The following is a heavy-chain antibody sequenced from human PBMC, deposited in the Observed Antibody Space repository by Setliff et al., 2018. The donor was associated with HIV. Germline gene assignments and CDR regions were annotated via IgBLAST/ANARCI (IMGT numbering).Heavy chain of an antibody. CDR3: ARDFSWATDS. Sequence: PSETLSLSCAASGFTFDVSGMTWVRQAPGKGLEWVSSINWSGGSTGYADPVKGRFSISRDKSKNTLYLQITRLRDEDTAVYYCARDFSWATDSWGQGTLVTVSS. CDR2: INWSGGST. V-gene: IGHV3-20*04. J-gene: IGHJ4*02. CDR1: GFTFDVSG. D-gene: IGHD2-15*01.